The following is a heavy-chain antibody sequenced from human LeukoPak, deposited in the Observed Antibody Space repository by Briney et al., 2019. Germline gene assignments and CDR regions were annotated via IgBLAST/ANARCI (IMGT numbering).Heavy chain of an antibody. Sequence: GGSLRLSCTTSGFSFGDYVINWGRQAPGKGREWVGFIRSKGYRVTTQYAASVRGRFTVSRDDSKSIAYLQMDSLKPEATAVYFCAGTHDSSGYSHRSVDFWGQGTLVTVSS. D-gene: IGHD3-22*01. J-gene: IGHJ4*02. V-gene: IGHV3-49*04. CDR2: IRSKGYRVTT. CDR3: AGTHDSSGYSHRSVDF. CDR1: GFSFGDYV.